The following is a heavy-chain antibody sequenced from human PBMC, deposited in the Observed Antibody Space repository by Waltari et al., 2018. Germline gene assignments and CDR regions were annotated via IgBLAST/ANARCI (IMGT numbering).Heavy chain of an antibody. CDR3: ATRGGISNWGLDY. V-gene: IGHV3-48*04. CDR2: ISSGSGSR. CDR1: GFTFSTYN. J-gene: IGHJ4*02. D-gene: IGHD7-27*01. Sequence: EVQLVESGGGLVQSGGSLRLSCAASGFTFSTYNMNWVRQAPGKGLEWLSYISSGSGSRYYADSVKGRFTISRDNARNSLYLQMNNLRAEDTAVYYCATRGGISNWGLDYWGQGTLVTVSS.